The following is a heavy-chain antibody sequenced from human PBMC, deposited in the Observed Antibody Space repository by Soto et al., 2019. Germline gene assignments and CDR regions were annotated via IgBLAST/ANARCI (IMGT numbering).Heavy chain of an antibody. J-gene: IGHJ4*02. Sequence: QVQLAQSGAEVKKPGASVKVSCKASGYTFTSYGISWVRQAPGQGLEWMAWINPYNGNTKYAEKFLGRVTVTTDTSTATAYMEVRSLTXXXXXVXYCARVGVGLAAPRVWPYWGQGTPVTVSS. CDR3: ARVGVGLAAPRVWPY. V-gene: IGHV1-18*01. CDR2: INPYNGNT. CDR1: GYTFTSYG. D-gene: IGHD6-13*01.